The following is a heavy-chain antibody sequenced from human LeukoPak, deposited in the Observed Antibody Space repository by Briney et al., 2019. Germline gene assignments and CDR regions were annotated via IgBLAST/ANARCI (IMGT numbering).Heavy chain of an antibody. CDR2: IYYSGST. V-gene: IGHV4-59*12. CDR3: ARELYDYVWGSYRYMDY. D-gene: IGHD3-16*02. Sequence: SETLSLTCTVSGGSIRSYYWSWIRQPPGKELEWIGYIYYSGSTNYNPSLKSRVTISVDTSKNQFSLKLSSVTAADTAVYYCARELYDYVWGSYRYMDYWGQGTLVTVSS. CDR1: GGSIRSYY. J-gene: IGHJ4*02.